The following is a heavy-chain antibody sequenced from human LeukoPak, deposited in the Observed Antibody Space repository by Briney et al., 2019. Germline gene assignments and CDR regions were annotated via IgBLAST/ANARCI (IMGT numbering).Heavy chain of an antibody. J-gene: IGHJ3*02. CDR1: GYTFTSYG. V-gene: IGHV1-69*05. CDR3: ARARGRWLVGDFDAFDI. Sequence: SVKVSCKASGYTFTSYGISWVRQAPGQGLEWMGRIIPIFGTANYAQKFQGRVTITTDESTSTAYMELCSLRSEDTAVYYCARARGRWLVGDFDAFDIWGQGTMVTVSS. CDR2: IIPIFGTA. D-gene: IGHD6-19*01.